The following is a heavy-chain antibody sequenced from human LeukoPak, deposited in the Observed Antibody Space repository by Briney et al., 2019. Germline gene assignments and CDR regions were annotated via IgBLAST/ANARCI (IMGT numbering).Heavy chain of an antibody. D-gene: IGHD2-2*01. J-gene: IGHJ4*02. CDR3: ARDGDIVVVPAAHRD. CDR2: IYTSGST. Sequence: PSETLSLTCTVSDGSISSYYWSLIRQPAGKGLEWIGRIYTSGSTNYNPSLKSRVTMSVDTSKNQFSLKLSSVTAADTAVYYCARDGDIVVVPAAHRDWGQGTLVTVSS. V-gene: IGHV4-4*07. CDR1: DGSISSYY.